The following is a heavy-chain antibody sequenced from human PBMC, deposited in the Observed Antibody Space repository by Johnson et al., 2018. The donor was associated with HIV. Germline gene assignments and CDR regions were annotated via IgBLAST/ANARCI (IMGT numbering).Heavy chain of an antibody. D-gene: IGHD6-6*01. CDR3: VRVMGGYYSSSFGNAFDI. CDR1: GFTFDDYG. J-gene: IGHJ3*02. CDR2: INWNGGSR. Sequence: VHLVESGGGVVRPGGSLRLSCAASGFTFDDYGMSWVRQAPGKGLEWVAGINWNGGSRGYADSVKGRFTISRDNAKNSLYLQMNSLRVEDTALYYCVRVMGGYYSSSFGNAFDIWGQGTMVTVSS. V-gene: IGHV3-20*04.